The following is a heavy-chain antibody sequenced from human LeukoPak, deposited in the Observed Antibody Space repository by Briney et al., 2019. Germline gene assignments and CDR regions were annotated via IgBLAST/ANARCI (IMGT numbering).Heavy chain of an antibody. CDR3: ATKVVPAAIRRKFSADFDY. V-gene: IGHV3-74*01. Sequence: GGSLRLSCAASGVTFSSYWMHWVRQAPGKGLVWVSRINSDGSGTSYADSVKGRFTISRDNSKNTLYLQMNSLRAEDTAVYYCATKVVPAAIRRKFSADFDYWGQGTLVTVSS. CDR2: INSDGSGT. D-gene: IGHD2-2*02. CDR1: GVTFSSYW. J-gene: IGHJ4*02.